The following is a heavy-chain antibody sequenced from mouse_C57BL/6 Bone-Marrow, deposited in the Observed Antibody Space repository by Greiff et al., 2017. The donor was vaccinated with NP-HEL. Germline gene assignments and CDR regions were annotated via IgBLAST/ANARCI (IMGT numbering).Heavy chain of an antibody. V-gene: IGHV1-82*01. CDR3: ARSICSYAMDY. CDR2: IYPGDGDT. J-gene: IGHJ4*01. CDR1: GYAFSSSW. Sequence: QVQLQQSGPELVKPGASVKISCKASGYAFSSSWMNWVKQRPGKGLEWIGRIYPGDGDTNYNGKFKGKATLTADKSSSTAYMQLSSLTSEDSAVYFCARSICSYAMDYWGQGTSVTVSS.